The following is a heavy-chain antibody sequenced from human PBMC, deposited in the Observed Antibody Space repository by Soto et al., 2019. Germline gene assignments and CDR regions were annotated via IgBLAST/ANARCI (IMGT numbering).Heavy chain of an antibody. CDR2: ISSSSSTI. J-gene: IGHJ5*02. Sequence: EVQLVESGGGLVQPGGSLRLSCAASGFTFSSYSMNWVRQAPGKGLEWVSYISSSSSTIYYADSVKGRFTISRDTAKNSLYLQMNRLRAEDTAVYYCARHPERIAEIGWFDPWGQGTLVTVSS. CDR3: ARHPERIAEIGWFDP. V-gene: IGHV3-48*01. CDR1: GFTFSSYS. D-gene: IGHD6-13*01.